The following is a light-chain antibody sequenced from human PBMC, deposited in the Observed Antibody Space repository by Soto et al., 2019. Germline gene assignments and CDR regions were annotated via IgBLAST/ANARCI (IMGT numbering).Light chain of an antibody. CDR3: QQSYSTTWT. J-gene: IGKJ1*01. CDR1: QSVSSKY. CDR2: GTS. V-gene: IGKV3-20*02. Sequence: EIVLTQSPATLSLSPGERATLSCRASQSVSSKYLAWYQQKPGQAPRVLIYGTSIRASGVPERFSGGGSGTDFTLTISSLEPEDFATYSCQQSYSTTWTFGQGTKVDIK.